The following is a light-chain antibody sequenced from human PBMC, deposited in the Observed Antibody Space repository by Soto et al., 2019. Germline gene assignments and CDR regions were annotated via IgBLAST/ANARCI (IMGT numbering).Light chain of an antibody. Sequence: EIVLTQSPGTLSLSSGERATLSCRASQSVSSNYLAWYQQKPGQAPRLLIYGASSRATGIPDRFSGSVSGTDFTLTISRLEPEDFAVYYCQQYGSSPYTFGQGTKLEIK. V-gene: IGKV3-20*01. CDR3: QQYGSSPYT. CDR2: GAS. J-gene: IGKJ2*01. CDR1: QSVSSNY.